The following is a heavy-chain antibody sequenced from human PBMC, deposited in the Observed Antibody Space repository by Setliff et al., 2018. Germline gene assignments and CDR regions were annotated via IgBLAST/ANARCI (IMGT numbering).Heavy chain of an antibody. CDR3: ARDPYNWNYGDAFDI. Sequence: ASETLSLTCTVSGGSISSSSYYWGWIRQPPGKGLEWIGSIYYSGSTYYNPSLKSRVTISVDTSKNQFSLKLSSVTAADTAVYYCARDPYNWNYGDAFDIWGQGTMVTVSS. CDR1: GGSISSSSYY. J-gene: IGHJ3*02. V-gene: IGHV4-39*07. CDR2: IYYSGST. D-gene: IGHD1-7*01.